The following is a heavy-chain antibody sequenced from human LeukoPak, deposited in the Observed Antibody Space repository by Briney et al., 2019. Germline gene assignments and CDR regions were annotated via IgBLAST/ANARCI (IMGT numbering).Heavy chain of an antibody. Sequence: GASVKVSCKASGYTFTGYYMHWVRQAPGQGLEWMGWINPNSGGTNYAQKFQGRVTMTRDTSISTAYMELSRLRSDDTAVYYCARTYYDSSGPKDYWGQRTLVTVSS. CDR3: ARTYYDSSGPKDY. J-gene: IGHJ4*02. V-gene: IGHV1-2*02. D-gene: IGHD3-22*01. CDR1: GYTFTGYY. CDR2: INPNSGGT.